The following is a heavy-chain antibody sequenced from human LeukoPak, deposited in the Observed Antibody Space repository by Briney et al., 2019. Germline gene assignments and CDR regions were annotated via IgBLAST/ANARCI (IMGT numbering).Heavy chain of an antibody. CDR2: ISGSGGST. Sequence: RPGGSLRLSCAASGFTFSSYWMSWVRQAPGKGLEWVSAISGSGGSTYYADSVKGRFTISRDNSKNTLYLQMNSLRAEDTAVYYCAKNSKYSYGYLSGYYYMDVWGKGTTVTVSS. CDR3: AKNSKYSYGYLSGYYYMDV. CDR1: GFTFSSYW. V-gene: IGHV3-23*01. D-gene: IGHD5-18*01. J-gene: IGHJ6*03.